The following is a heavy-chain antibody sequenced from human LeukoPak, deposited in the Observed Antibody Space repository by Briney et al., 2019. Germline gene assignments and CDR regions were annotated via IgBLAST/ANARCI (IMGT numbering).Heavy chain of an antibody. Sequence: PGGSLRLSCSASGFTFSSYAMHWVRQAPGQGLEYVSAIRSNGGSTYYADSVKGRFTISRDNSKNTLSLQMNSQRAEDTAMYFCAKDIQLSTWGLGTMATVSS. CDR2: IRSNGGST. CDR1: GFTFSSYA. J-gene: IGHJ3*01. D-gene: IGHD5-24*01. V-gene: IGHV3-64*04. CDR3: AKDIQLST.